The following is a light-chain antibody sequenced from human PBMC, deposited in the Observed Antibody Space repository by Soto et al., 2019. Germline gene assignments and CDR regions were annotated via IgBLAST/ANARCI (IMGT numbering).Light chain of an antibody. V-gene: IGLV1-40*01. Sequence: QSVLAQPPSVSGAPGQTITISCSGTSSNIGAGYAVHWYQHLPGTAPKLLIFDNTDRPSGVPDRFSGSRSGASASLAIAGLQADDEGDYYCQYSDNSPDTSYVFGSGTKVTVL. CDR1: SSNIGAGYA. CDR2: DNT. CDR3: QYSDNSPDTSYV. J-gene: IGLJ1*01.